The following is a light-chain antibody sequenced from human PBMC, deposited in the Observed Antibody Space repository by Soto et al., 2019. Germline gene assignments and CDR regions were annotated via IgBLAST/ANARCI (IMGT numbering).Light chain of an antibody. CDR2: GAS. CDR1: QDISNY. V-gene: IGKV1-33*01. Sequence: DIQMTQSPSSLSASVGDRVTITCQASQDISNYLNWYHQIPGQAPKLLIYGASNLETGVPSRFSGSGSGTDLSFTISSLQPEDIATYYCHQYDNLPFTFGPGTKVDIK. J-gene: IGKJ3*01. CDR3: HQYDNLPFT.